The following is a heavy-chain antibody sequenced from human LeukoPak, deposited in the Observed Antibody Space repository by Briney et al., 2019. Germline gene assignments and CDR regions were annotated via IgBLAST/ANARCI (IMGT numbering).Heavy chain of an antibody. CDR1: GGSISSSSYY. D-gene: IGHD2-2*01. Sequence: PSETLSLTCTVSGGSISSSSYYWGWIRQPPGKGLEWIGSIYYSGSTYYSPSLKSRVTISVDTSKNQFSLKLSSVTAADTAVYYCAGHRYCSSTSCLDYWGQGTLVTVSS. V-gene: IGHV4-39*01. J-gene: IGHJ4*02. CDR2: IYYSGST. CDR3: AGHRYCSSTSCLDY.